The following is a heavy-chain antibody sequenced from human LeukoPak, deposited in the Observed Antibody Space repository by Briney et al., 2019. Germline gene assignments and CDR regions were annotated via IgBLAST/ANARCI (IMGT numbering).Heavy chain of an antibody. CDR2: ISSSGSTI. D-gene: IGHD3-9*01. J-gene: IGHJ4*02. Sequence: GSLRLSCAASGFTFSSYSMNWVRQAPGKGLEWVSSISSSGSTIYYADSVKGRFTISRDNAKNSLYLQMNSLRAEDTAVYYCARGLQYFDWLLSNWGQGTLVTVSS. V-gene: IGHV3-21*04. CDR1: GFTFSSYS. CDR3: ARGLQYFDWLLSN.